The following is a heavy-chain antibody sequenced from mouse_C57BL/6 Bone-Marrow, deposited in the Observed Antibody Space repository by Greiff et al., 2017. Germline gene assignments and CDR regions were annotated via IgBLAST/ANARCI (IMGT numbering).Heavy chain of an antibody. CDR2: IDPEDGET. J-gene: IGHJ3*01. V-gene: IGHV14-2*01. Sequence: VQLQQSGAELVKPGASLKLSCTASGFNIKDYYMHWVKQRTEQGLEWIGRIDPEDGETKYAPKFQGKATITADTSSNTAYLQLSSLTSEDTAVYYCATMSADDWFAYWGQGTLVTVSA. CDR3: ATMSADDWFAY. CDR1: GFNIKDYY. D-gene: IGHD2-4*01.